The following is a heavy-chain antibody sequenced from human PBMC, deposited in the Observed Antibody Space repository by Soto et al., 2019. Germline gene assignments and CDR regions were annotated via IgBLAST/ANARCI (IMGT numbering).Heavy chain of an antibody. J-gene: IGHJ4*02. V-gene: IGHV3-73*01. D-gene: IGHD2-15*01. CDR1: GFTFSDSS. CDR3: TRLGYCSGGSCPTDF. CDR2: IRSKPNSYAT. Sequence: ESGGGLVQPGGSLKLSCAASGFTFSDSSIHWVRQASGKGLEWVGRIRSKPNSYATAYAASVKGRYTISRDDSKNTAYLQMNSLKSEDTAVYYCTRLGYCSGGSCPTDFWGQGTLVTVSS.